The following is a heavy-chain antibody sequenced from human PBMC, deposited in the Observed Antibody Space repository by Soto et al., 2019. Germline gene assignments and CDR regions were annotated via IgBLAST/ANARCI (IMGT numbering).Heavy chain of an antibody. CDR3: AGTDSSALNAFDI. J-gene: IGHJ3*02. V-gene: IGHV5-10-1*01. D-gene: IGHD3-22*01. CDR2: IDPSDAYT. CDR1: GYNFTSYW. Sequence: EVQLVQSGAEVKKPGESLRISCKGSGYNFTSYWINWVRQMPGKGLEWMGRIDPSDAYTNYSPSFQGHVTISTDKSINTAYLQWSSLKASDTAMYYCAGTDSSALNAFDIWGQGTMVTVSS.